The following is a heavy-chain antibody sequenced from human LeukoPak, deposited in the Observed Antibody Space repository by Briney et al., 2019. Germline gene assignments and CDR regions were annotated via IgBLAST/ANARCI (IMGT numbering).Heavy chain of an antibody. CDR1: GDSVSSNSAA. CDR3: AREGKDYDSSGYYLDAFDI. V-gene: IGHV6-1*01. J-gene: IGHJ3*02. Sequence: SQTLSLTCAISGDSVSSNSAAWNWIRQSPSRGLEWLGRTYYRSKWYNDYAVSVKSRITINPDTSKNQFSLQLNSVTPEDTAVHYCAREGKDYDSSGYYLDAFDIWGQGTMVTVSS. D-gene: IGHD3-22*01. CDR2: TYYRSKWYN.